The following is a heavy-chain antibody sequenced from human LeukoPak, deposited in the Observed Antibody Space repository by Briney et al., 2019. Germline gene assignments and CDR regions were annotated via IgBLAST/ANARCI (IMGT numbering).Heavy chain of an antibody. D-gene: IGHD3-22*01. CDR2: ISSSGSYI. V-gene: IGHV3-21*01. J-gene: IGHJ5*02. CDR1: GFTFSSYN. Sequence: KTGGSLRLSCAASGFTFSSYNFNWVRQAPGKGLEWVSSISSSGSYINYADSVRGRFTISRDNAKNSLYLQMNSLRAEDTAMYYCARGAIYDSSGYRWFDPWGQGTLVTVSS. CDR3: ARGAIYDSSGYRWFDP.